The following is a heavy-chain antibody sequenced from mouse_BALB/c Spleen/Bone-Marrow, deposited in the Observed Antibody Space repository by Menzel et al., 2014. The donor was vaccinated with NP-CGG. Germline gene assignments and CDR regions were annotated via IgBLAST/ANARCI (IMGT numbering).Heavy chain of an antibody. CDR3: ARGGSSRAWFAY. D-gene: IGHD1-1*01. J-gene: IGHJ3*01. CDR1: EFSLTSYG. Sequence: VQLVESGPGLVAPSQSLSITCTVSEFSLTSYGVHWVRQPPGKGLEWLGVIWAGGSTNYNSALMSRLSISKDNSKSQVFLKMNGLQTDDTAMYYCARGGSSRAWFAYWGQGTLVTVSA. V-gene: IGHV2-9*02. CDR2: IWAGGST.